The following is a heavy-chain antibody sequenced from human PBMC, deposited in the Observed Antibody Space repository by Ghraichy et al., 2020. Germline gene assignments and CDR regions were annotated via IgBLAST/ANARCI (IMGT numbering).Heavy chain of an antibody. V-gene: IGHV6-1*01. CDR2: TYLRSQWYH. J-gene: IGHJ6*02. Sequence: SQTLSLTYAISGDSVSSTTSAWNWIRQSPSRGLEWLGRTYLRSQWYHDSAVSVRGRITISPDTSKNQFSLRLTSMTPDDTAVYYCSRGVAGDRYYYSTMDVWGQGTAVIVSS. D-gene: IGHD6-19*01. CDR1: GDSVSSTTSA. CDR3: SRGVAGDRYYYSTMDV.